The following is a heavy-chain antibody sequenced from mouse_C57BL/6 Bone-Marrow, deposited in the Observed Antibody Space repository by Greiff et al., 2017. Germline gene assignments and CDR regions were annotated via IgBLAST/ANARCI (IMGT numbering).Heavy chain of an antibody. CDR3: ARGGGLLWRNWYFDV. CDR2: INYDGSST. D-gene: IGHD2-1*01. V-gene: IGHV5-16*01. CDR1: GFTFSDYY. J-gene: IGHJ1*03. Sequence: EVKLVESEGGLVQPGSSMKLSCTASGFTFSDYYMAWVRQVPEKGLEWVANINYDGSSTYYLDSLKSRFIISRDNAKNILYLQMSSLKSEDTATYYCARGGGLLWRNWYFDVWGTGTTVTVSS.